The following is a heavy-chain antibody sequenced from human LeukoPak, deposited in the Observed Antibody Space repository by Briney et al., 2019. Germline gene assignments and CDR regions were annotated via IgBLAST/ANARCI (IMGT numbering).Heavy chain of an antibody. Sequence: RASVKVSCKASGYTFTGYYMHWVRQAPGQGLEWMGWVNPNSGGTNYAQKFQGRVTMTRDTSISTAYMELSRLRSDDTAVYYCARVDSGYDYFDYWGQGTLVTVSS. D-gene: IGHD5-12*01. J-gene: IGHJ4*02. V-gene: IGHV1-2*02. CDR1: GYTFTGYY. CDR3: ARVDSGYDYFDY. CDR2: VNPNSGGT.